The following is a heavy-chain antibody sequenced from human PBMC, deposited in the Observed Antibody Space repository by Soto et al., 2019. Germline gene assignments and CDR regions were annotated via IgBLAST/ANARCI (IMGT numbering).Heavy chain of an antibody. CDR1: GDSINANY. Sequence: SETLSLTCAISGDSINANYWSWVRQPPGKGPEWIGEIYDDGTTYFNPSLNSRATISLDKSKNQFFLTFNSMTAADTAVYYCARNRGYSQGDWGPGILVTVSS. D-gene: IGHD5-18*01. J-gene: IGHJ4*02. CDR3: ARNRGYSQGD. V-gene: IGHV4-4*02. CDR2: IYDDGTT.